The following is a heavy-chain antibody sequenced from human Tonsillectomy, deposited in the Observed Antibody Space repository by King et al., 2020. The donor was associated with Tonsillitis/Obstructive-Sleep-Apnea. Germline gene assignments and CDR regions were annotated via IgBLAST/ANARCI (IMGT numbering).Heavy chain of an antibody. CDR2: INHSGRT. Sequence: VQLQQWGAGLLKPSETLSLTCAVYGGSFSPYYWSWIRQPPGKGLEWIGEINHSGRTNYNPSLKSRVTISVDTSKNQFSLKLSSVTAADTAVYYCAKTTDYGDYVVEYWGQGTLVTVSS. CDR1: GGSFSPYY. CDR3: AKTTDYGDYVVEY. D-gene: IGHD4-17*01. V-gene: IGHV4-34*01. J-gene: IGHJ4*02.